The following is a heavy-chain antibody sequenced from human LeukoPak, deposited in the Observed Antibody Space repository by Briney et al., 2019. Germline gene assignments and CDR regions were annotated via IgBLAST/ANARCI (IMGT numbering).Heavy chain of an antibody. V-gene: IGHV3-9*01. Sequence: GGSLRLSCAASGFTFDDYAMHWVRQAPGKGLEWVSGISWNSGSIGYADSVKGRFTISRDNAKNSLYLQMKSLRAEDTALYYCAKGRLWFGELDAFDIWGQGTMVTVSS. D-gene: IGHD3-10*01. CDR2: ISWNSGSI. J-gene: IGHJ3*02. CDR3: AKGRLWFGELDAFDI. CDR1: GFTFDDYA.